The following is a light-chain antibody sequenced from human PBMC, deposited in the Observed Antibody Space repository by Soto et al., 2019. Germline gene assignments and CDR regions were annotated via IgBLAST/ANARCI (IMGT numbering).Light chain of an antibody. CDR3: QQYVTSSPRT. CDR2: GTS. Sequence: EIVLTQSPGTLSLSPGERATLSCRASQSVSSNNLAWYQQKPGQAPRLLIYGTSTRATGIPDRFSGSGSGTDFTLIITRLEPEDFAVYYCQQYVTSSPRTFGQGTKVEIK. V-gene: IGKV3-20*01. CDR1: QSVSSNN. J-gene: IGKJ1*01.